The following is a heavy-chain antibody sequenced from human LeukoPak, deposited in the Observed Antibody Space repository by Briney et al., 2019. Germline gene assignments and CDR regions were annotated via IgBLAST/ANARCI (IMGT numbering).Heavy chain of an antibody. CDR2: INWNGGST. Sequence: TGGSLRLSCAASGFTFDDYGMSWVRQAPGKGLEWVPGINWNGGSTGYADSVKGRFTISRDNAKNSLYLQMNSLRAEDTAVYYCTRSDCSGGGCYSVRAFDIWGQGTMVAVSS. V-gene: IGHV3-20*04. CDR3: TRSDCSGGGCYSVRAFDI. J-gene: IGHJ3*02. CDR1: GFTFDDYG. D-gene: IGHD2-15*01.